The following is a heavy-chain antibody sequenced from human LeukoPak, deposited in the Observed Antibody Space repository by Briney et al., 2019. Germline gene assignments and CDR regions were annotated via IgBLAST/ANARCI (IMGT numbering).Heavy chain of an antibody. D-gene: IGHD5-18*01. J-gene: IGHJ4*02. V-gene: IGHV4-30-4*08. CDR2: IYYRGSS. Sequence: SQTLSLTCTVSGGSISSGDYYWSWIRQPPGKGLEWIGYIYYRGSSYYNPSLKGRVSISVDTSKNQFSLKLSSVTAADTALYYCARAHVDTAPPFDYWGQGTLVTVSS. CDR1: GGSISSGDYY. CDR3: ARAHVDTAPPFDY.